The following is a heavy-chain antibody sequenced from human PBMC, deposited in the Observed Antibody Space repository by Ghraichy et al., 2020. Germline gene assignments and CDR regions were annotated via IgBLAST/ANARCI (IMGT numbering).Heavy chain of an antibody. Sequence: GGSLRLSCAASGFTFSSYAMSWVRQAPGKGLEWVSAISGSGGSTYYPDSVKGRFTISRDNSKNTLYLQMNSLRAEDTAVYYCAKGLVDTERAQNYYYYGMDVWGQGTTVTVSS. J-gene: IGHJ6*02. CDR3: AKGLVDTERAQNYYYYGMDV. D-gene: IGHD5-18*01. V-gene: IGHV3-23*01. CDR1: GFTFSSYA. CDR2: ISGSGGST.